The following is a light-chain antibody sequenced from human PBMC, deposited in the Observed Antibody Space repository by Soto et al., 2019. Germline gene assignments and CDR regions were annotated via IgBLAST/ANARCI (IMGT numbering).Light chain of an antibody. J-gene: IGKJ5*01. CDR1: QSVSRK. V-gene: IGKV3-15*01. CDR2: DTS. Sequence: EIVMTQSPVTLSVSPGERATLSCRASQSVSRKLVWYQQKPGQAPRLLIYDTSTGATGIPARFSGSGSGTEFTLTISSLQSEDFAVYYCQQYNTWTSITFGQGTRLEI. CDR3: QQYNTWTSIT.